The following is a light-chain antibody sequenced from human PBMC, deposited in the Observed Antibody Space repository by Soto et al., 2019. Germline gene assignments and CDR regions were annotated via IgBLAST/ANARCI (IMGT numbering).Light chain of an antibody. CDR1: SSDFGGYNY. Sequence: QSVLTQPASVSGSPGQSITISCTGTSSDFGGYNYVSWYQQHPGKAPKLMIHDVSNRPSGVSSRFSGSKSGNTASLTISGLQAEDEADYYCCSYTTSSTYVFGTGTKVTV. CDR3: CSYTTSSTYV. V-gene: IGLV2-14*01. CDR2: DVS. J-gene: IGLJ1*01.